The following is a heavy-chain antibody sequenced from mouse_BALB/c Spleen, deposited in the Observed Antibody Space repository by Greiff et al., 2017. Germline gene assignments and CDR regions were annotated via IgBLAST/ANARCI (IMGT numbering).Heavy chain of an antibody. J-gene: IGHJ4*01. CDR3: ARDGNYAMDY. Sequence: QVQLQQSGAELARPGASVKLSCKASGYTFTSYWMQWVKQRPGQGLEWIGAIYPGDGDTRYTQKFKGKATLTADKSSSTAYMQLSSLASEDSAVYYCARDGNYAMDYWGQGTSVTVSS. CDR1: GYTFTSYW. CDR2: IYPGDGDT. D-gene: IGHD2-1*01. V-gene: IGHV1-87*01.